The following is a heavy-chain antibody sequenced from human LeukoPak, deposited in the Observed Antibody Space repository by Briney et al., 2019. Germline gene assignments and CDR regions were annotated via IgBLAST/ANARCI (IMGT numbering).Heavy chain of an antibody. D-gene: IGHD2-2*01. CDR3: ARFGYCSSTSCFRSDYYYGMDV. Sequence: GGSLRLSCAASGFTFSDYYMSWIRQAPGKGLGWVSYISSSGSTIYYADSVKGRFTISRDNAKNSLYLQMNSLRAEDTAVYYCARFGYCSSTSCFRSDYYYGMDVWGQGTTVTVSS. J-gene: IGHJ6*02. CDR1: GFTFSDYY. CDR2: ISSSGSTI. V-gene: IGHV3-11*01.